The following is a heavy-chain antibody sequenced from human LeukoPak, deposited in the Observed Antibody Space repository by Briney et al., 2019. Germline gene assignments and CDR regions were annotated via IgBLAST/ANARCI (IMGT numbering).Heavy chain of an antibody. CDR3: ARGDPWGFDP. Sequence: SSRRTGDALGNCVVNGVRQATGQGLEWMGWMNPNSGETGFAQNFQGRVTLTKNTSITTAYMELSSLRSEDTAVYYCARGDPWGFDPWGQGTLVTVSS. J-gene: IGHJ5*02. D-gene: IGHD7-27*01. CDR2: MNPNSGET. V-gene: IGHV1-8*01. CDR1: GDALGNCV.